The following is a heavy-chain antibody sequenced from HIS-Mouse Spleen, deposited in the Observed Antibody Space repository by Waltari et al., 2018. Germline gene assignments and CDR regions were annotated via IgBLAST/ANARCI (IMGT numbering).Heavy chain of an antibody. D-gene: IGHD6-13*01. CDR3: AREIPYSSSWYDWYFDL. V-gene: IGHV4-39*07. J-gene: IGHJ2*01. Sequence: QLQLQESGPGLVKPSETLSLTCTVSGGSISSSSYYWGWIRQPPGKGLEGIGGISYSGSPYYNPSLKSRVTISVDTSKNQFSLKLSSVTAADTAVYYCAREIPYSSSWYDWYFDLWGRGTLVTVSS. CDR2: ISYSGSP. CDR1: GGSISSSSYY.